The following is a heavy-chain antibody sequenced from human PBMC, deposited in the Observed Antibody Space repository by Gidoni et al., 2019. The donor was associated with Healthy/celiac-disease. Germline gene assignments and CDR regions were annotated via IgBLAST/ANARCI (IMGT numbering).Heavy chain of an antibody. CDR3: AKALVISAGALGY. D-gene: IGHD2-21*01. J-gene: IGHJ4*02. CDR2: ISYDGSNK. Sequence: QVQLVESGGGVVQPGRSLRLSWAASGFTFSSYGMHWVRQAPGKGLEWVAVISYDGSNKYYADTVKGRFTISRDNSKNTLYLQMNSLRAEDTAVYYCAKALVISAGALGYWGQGTLVTVSS. CDR1: GFTFSSYG. V-gene: IGHV3-30*18.